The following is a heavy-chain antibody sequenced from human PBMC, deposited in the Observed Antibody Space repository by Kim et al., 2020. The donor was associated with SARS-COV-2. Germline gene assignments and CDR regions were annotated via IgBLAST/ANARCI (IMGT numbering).Heavy chain of an antibody. J-gene: IGHJ6*02. CDR2: IWYDGSNK. D-gene: IGHD2-15*01. CDR3: AREYCSGGSCYSLDYYYYGMDV. Sequence: GGSLRLSCAASGFTFSSYGMHWVRQAPGKGLEWVAVIWYDGSNKYYADSVKGRFTISRDNSKNTLYLQMNSLRAEDTAVYYCAREYCSGGSCYSLDYYYYGMDVWGQGTTVTVSS. V-gene: IGHV3-33*01. CDR1: GFTFSSYG.